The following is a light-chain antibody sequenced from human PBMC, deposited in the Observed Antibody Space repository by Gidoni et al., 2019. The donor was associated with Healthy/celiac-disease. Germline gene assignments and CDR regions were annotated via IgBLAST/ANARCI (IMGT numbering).Light chain of an antibody. CDR3: QQSYSTPRT. J-gene: IGKJ2*01. CDR1: QSISSY. V-gene: IGKV1-39*01. Sequence: DIQMTQSPSSLSASVGDRVTITCRARQSISSYLNWYQQKPVKAPKLLIYAASSLQRGVPSRFSCSGSGTDFTLTISSLLPEEFATYYCQQSYSTPRTFXXXTKLEIK. CDR2: AAS.